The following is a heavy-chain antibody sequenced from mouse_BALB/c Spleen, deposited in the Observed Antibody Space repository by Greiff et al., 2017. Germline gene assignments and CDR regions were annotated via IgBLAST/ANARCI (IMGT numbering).Heavy chain of an antibody. J-gene: IGHJ1*01. CDR3: ARRNYGSSYGWYFDV. CDR2: INPSTGYT. V-gene: IGHV1-7*01. D-gene: IGHD1-1*01. CDR1: GYTFTSYW. Sequence: QVQLQQSGAELAKPGASVKMSCKASGYTFTSYWMHWVKQRPGQGLEWIGYINPSTGYTEYNQKFKDKATLTADKSSSTAYMQLSSLTSEDSAVYYCARRNYGSSYGWYFDVWGAGTTVTVSS.